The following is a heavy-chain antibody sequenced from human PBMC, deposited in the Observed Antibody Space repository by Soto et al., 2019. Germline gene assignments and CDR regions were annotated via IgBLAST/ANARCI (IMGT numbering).Heavy chain of an antibody. CDR3: VRDFVVVAAAGRGSYYYYGMDV. J-gene: IGHJ6*02. D-gene: IGHD6-13*01. CDR1: GITFSSYA. CDR2: ISGSGNST. V-gene: IGHV3-23*01. Sequence: AGGSLRLSCAASGITFSSYAFSWVRQAAGKGLEWVSGISGSGNSTYYADSVKGRFTISRDNSKNTLYLQLNSLRAEDTAVYYCVRDFVVVAAAGRGSYYYYGMDVWGQGTTVTVSS.